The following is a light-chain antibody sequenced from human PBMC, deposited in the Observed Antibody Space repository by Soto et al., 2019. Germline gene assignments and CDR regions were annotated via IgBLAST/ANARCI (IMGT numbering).Light chain of an antibody. CDR3: CSYAGSSTLV. CDR1: SSDVRSYNL. Sequence: QSALTQPASVSGSPGQSVTISCTGTSSDVRSYNLVSWYQQHPGKAPKLMIYEGSKRPSGVSNRFSGSKSGNTASLTISGLQAEVEADYYCCSYAGSSTLVFGGGTKLTVL. J-gene: IGLJ2*01. V-gene: IGLV2-23*01. CDR2: EGS.